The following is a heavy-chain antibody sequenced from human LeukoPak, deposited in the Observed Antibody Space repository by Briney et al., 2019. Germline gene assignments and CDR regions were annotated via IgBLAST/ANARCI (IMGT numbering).Heavy chain of an antibody. CDR3: ALGIAARNVFDY. J-gene: IGHJ4*02. CDR2: IRYDGSNK. Sequence: GGSLRLSCAASGFTFSSYSMHWVRQAPGKGLEWVAFIRYDGSNKYYADSVKGRFTISRDNSKNTLYLQMNSLRAEDTAVYYCALGIAARNVFDYWGQGTLVTVSS. V-gene: IGHV3-30*02. CDR1: GFTFSSYS. D-gene: IGHD6-6*01.